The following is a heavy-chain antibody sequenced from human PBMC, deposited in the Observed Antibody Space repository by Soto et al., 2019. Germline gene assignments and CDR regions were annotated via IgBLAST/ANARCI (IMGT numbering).Heavy chain of an antibody. CDR3: AITSMVRGADAFDI. D-gene: IGHD3-10*01. CDR1: VYTFTRYA. J-gene: IGHJ3*02. CDR2: INAGNGNT. Sequence: ALVKVSCKASVYTFTRYAMHWVRQAPGQRLEWMGWINAGNGNTKYSQKFQGRVTITRDTSASTAYMELSSLRSEDTAVYYCAITSMVRGADAFDIWGQGTMVNVSS. V-gene: IGHV1-3*01.